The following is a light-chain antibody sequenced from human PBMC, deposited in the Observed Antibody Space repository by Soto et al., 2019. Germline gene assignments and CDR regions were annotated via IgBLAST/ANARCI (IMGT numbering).Light chain of an antibody. CDR2: GTS. CDR1: HSVSSN. CDR3: QQYNNWPRT. V-gene: IGKV3-15*01. J-gene: IGKJ1*01. Sequence: EIVVTLSPATLSVSPGERARLSCRASHSVSSNLAWYQQKVGQAPRLLIYGTSTRATGIPARFSGSGSGTDFTLTISSLQFEDFAVYYCQQYNNWPRTFGQGTKVDI.